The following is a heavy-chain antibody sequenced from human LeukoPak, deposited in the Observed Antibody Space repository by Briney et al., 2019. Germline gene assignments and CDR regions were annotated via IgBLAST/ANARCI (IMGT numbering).Heavy chain of an antibody. CDR1: GFTFSSYA. CDR2: ISGSGGNT. J-gene: IGHJ4*02. V-gene: IGHV3-23*01. Sequence: SGGSLRLSCAASGFTFSSYAMSWVRQAPGKGLEWVSVISGSGGNTYYADSVKGRFTISRDNSKNTLYLQMNSLRAEDTAVFYCAKESSNWSKGTDYWGQGTLVTVSS. CDR3: AKESSNWSKGTDY. D-gene: IGHD7-27*01.